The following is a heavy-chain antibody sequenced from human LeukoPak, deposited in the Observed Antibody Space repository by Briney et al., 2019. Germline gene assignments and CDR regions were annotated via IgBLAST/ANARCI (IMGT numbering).Heavy chain of an antibody. D-gene: IGHD6-13*01. J-gene: IGHJ6*02. V-gene: IGHV5-51*01. CDR3: ARLVWYSNYYGMDV. CDR2: IYPGDSAT. CDR1: GYSFTSYW. Sequence: GESLKISCKGSGYSFTSYWIGWVRQIRGKGLEWMWIIYPGDSATRYSPSSHGQVTISADKSISTAYLQWSSLKASDTAMYYCARLVWYSNYYGMDVWGQGTTVTVSS.